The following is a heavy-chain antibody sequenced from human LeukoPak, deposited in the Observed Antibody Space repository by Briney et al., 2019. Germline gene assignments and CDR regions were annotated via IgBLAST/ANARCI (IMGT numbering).Heavy chain of an antibody. D-gene: IGHD6-13*01. CDR1: GGSISSYY. J-gene: IGHJ6*03. Sequence: SETLSLTCTVSGGSISSYYWSWIRQPPGKGQEGSGYIYTSGSTNYNPSLKSRVTISVDTSKNQFSLKLSSVTAADTAVYYCAAANIYYYYMDVWGKGTTVTVSS. CDR3: AAANIYYYYMDV. V-gene: IGHV4-4*09. CDR2: IYTSGST.